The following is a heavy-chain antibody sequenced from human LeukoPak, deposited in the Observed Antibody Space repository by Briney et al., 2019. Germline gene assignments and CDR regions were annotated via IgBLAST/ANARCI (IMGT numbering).Heavy chain of an antibody. CDR2: IYYSGST. CDR3: ARGITIFGVVNYFDY. D-gene: IGHD3-3*01. Sequence: SETLSLTCTVSGGSISSYYWSWIRQPPGKGLEWIGYIYYSGSTNYNPSLKSRVTISVDTSKNQFSLKLSSVTAADTAVYYCARGITIFGVVNYFDYWGQGTLVTVSS. V-gene: IGHV4-59*01. J-gene: IGHJ4*02. CDR1: GGSISSYY.